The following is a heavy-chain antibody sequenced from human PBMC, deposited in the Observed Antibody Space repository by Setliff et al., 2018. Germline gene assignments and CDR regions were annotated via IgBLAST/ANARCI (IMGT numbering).Heavy chain of an antibody. CDR2: IYDSGSS. J-gene: IGHJ5*02. CDR3: GRGFSRIEGWGNWFDP. CDR1: GGSVSNSGFF. Sequence: SETLSLTCTVSGGSVSNSGFFWGWLRQAPGKGLEWIGNIYDSGSSNYNASLKSRLIITRDTSKNQTSLKSTSVTAADTAVYYCGRGFSRIEGWGNWFDPWGQGILVTVSS. V-gene: IGHV4-39*01. D-gene: IGHD2-15*01.